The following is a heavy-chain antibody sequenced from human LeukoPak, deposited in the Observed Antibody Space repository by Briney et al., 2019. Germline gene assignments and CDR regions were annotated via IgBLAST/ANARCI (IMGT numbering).Heavy chain of an antibody. V-gene: IGHV3-30*03. Sequence: GGSLRLSCAASGFIFSTYAMHWVRQAPGKGLEWVAVISYDGSVKDYSDSVKGRFTISRDSSKNTLYLQMNSLRAEDTAVYYCARCHNSGWYYFAYWGQGTLVTVSS. J-gene: IGHJ4*02. CDR2: ISYDGSVK. D-gene: IGHD6-19*01. CDR1: GFIFSTYA. CDR3: ARCHNSGWYYFAY.